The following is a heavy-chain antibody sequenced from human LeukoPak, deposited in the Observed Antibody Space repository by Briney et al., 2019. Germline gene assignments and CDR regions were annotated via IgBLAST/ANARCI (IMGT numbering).Heavy chain of an antibody. CDR1: GDSIRSYY. D-gene: IGHD3-3*01. V-gene: IGHV4-59*01. J-gene: IGHJ4*02. CDR3: ARSRVWSDYWGYFDY. CDR2: IYHSGST. Sequence: SETLSLTCTVSGDSIRSYYWSWVRQPPGKGLEWIGYIYHSGSTNYNPSLKSRVNLSVDMAKNQISLKMSSVTAADTAVYYCARSRVWSDYWGYFDYWGQGILVTVSS.